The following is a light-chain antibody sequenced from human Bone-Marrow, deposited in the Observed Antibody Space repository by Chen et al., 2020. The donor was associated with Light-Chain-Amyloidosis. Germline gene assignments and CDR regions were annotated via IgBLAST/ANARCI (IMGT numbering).Light chain of an antibody. CDR3: QSADSSGTYEVI. Sequence: SYELPQPPSVSVSPGQTARITCSGDDLPTKYAYWYQQKPGQAPVLVIHRDTVRPSGISERFSGSSSGTTDTLTISGVQAEDEADYHCQSADSSGTYEVIFGGGTKLTVL. CDR2: RDT. V-gene: IGLV3-25*03. CDR1: DLPTKY. J-gene: IGLJ2*01.